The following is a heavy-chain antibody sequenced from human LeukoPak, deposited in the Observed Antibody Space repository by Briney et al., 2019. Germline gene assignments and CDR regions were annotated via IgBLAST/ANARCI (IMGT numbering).Heavy chain of an antibody. V-gene: IGHV3-15*01. CDR1: GFTFTNTR. D-gene: IGHD3-9*01. Sequence: PGGSLRLSCVASGFTFTNTRMNWVRQAPGKGLEWVGRIKSKTDGGTTDYAAPVKGRFTILRDDSKNTLYLQMNSLKTEDTAVYYCTTDGLTTVNFFDFWGQGTLVTVSS. CDR3: TTDGLTTVNFFDF. CDR2: IKSKTDGGTT. J-gene: IGHJ4*02.